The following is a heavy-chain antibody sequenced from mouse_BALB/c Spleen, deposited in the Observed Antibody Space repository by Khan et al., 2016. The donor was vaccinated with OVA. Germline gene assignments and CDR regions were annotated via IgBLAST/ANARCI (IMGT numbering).Heavy chain of an antibody. Sequence: QVQLQQSGTELVKPGASVKLSCEASGYTFTTYWMHWVKLRPGQGFEWIGEINPNNGGTNYNEKFKKKATLTVDKSSSTAYMQLSSLTSEDSAVYYCTIGNYPYYTLHYWGQGTSVTVSS. CDR2: INPNNGGT. J-gene: IGHJ4*01. V-gene: IGHV1-53*01. CDR3: TIGNYPYYTLHY. CDR1: GYTFTTYW. D-gene: IGHD2-1*01.